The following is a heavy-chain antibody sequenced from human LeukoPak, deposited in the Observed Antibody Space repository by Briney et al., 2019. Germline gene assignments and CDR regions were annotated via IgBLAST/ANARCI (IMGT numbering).Heavy chain of an antibody. J-gene: IGHJ4*02. V-gene: IGHV4-31*03. CDR3: ARGIDDSSGYYPFGY. CDR2: IYYSGST. CDR1: GGSISSGGYY. D-gene: IGHD3-22*01. Sequence: KPSETLSLTCTVSGGSISSGGYYWSWIRQHPGKGLEWIGYIYYSGSTYYNPSLKSRVTISVDTSKNQFSLKLSSVTAADTAVYYCARGIDDSSGYYPFGYWGQGTLVTVSS.